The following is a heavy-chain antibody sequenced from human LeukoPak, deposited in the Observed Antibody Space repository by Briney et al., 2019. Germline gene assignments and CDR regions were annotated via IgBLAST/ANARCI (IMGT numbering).Heavy chain of an antibody. D-gene: IGHD2-15*01. CDR2: INPSGGST. Sequence: ASVKVSCKASGYTFTSYYMHWVRQAPGQGLEWMGIINPSGGSTSYAQKFQGRVTMTRDTSTSTVYMELSSLRSEDTAVYYCAREPRSGGSSDAFDIWGQGTMVTVSS. J-gene: IGHJ3*02. CDR1: GYTFTSYY. V-gene: IGHV1-46*01. CDR3: AREPRSGGSSDAFDI.